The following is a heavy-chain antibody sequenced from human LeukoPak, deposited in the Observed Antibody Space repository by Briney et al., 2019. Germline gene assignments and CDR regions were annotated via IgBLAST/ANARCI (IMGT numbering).Heavy chain of an antibody. CDR1: EFTFSSYE. CDR3: ARETSSWFDY. J-gene: IGHJ4*02. Sequence: PGGSLRLSCAASEFTFSSYEMNWVRQPPGKGLEWVSYISSSGGTIYYADSVKGRFTISRDNAKNSLYLQMNSLRAEDTAVYYCARETSSWFDYWGQGTLVTVSS. CDR2: ISSSGGTI. D-gene: IGHD6-13*01. V-gene: IGHV3-48*03.